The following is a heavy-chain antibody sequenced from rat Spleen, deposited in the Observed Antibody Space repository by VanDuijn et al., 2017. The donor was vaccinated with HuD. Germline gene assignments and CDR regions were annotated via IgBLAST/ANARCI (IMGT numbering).Heavy chain of an antibody. CDR2: MWRSGST. CDR1: GFSFTDFS. D-gene: IGHD1-9*01. CDR3: ARGPTYYGYTYPLDY. J-gene: IGHJ2*01. V-gene: IGHV2S63*01. Sequence: EVQLKESGPGLVQPSQTLSLTCTVSGFSFTDFSLHWVRQPPGKGLEWMGVMWRSGSTEYNSGLKSRLSINWDTSKSQVFLRMDSLQTEDTATYYCARGPTYYGYTYPLDYWGQGVMVTVSS.